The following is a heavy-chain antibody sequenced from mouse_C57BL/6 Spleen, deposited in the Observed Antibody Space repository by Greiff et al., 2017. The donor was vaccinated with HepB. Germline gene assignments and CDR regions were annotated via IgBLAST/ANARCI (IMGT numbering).Heavy chain of an antibody. CDR3: AITARIKY. V-gene: IGHV3-2*02. Sequence: DVKLQESGPGLVKPSQSLSLTCTVTGYSITSGYGWNWIRQFPGNKLEWMGYISYSGSTNYNPSLKIRISITRDTSKNQFFLQLNSVTTEDTATYDCAITARIKYWGQGTTLTVSS. J-gene: IGHJ2*01. CDR1: GYSITSGYG. CDR2: ISYSGST. D-gene: IGHD1-2*01.